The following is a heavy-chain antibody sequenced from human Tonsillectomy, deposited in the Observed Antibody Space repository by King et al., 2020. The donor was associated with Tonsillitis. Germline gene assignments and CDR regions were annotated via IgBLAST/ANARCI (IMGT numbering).Heavy chain of an antibody. CDR1: EFTFSISW. D-gene: IGHD3-22*01. J-gene: IGHJ4*02. CDR2: IRPHGSEK. CDR3: ARDHAYSSFDY. V-gene: IGHV3-7*04. Sequence: VQLVESGGGLVQPGGALKLSCAASEFTFSISWMTGVRPAPGKGLQWVATIRPHGSEKYYADSVRGRFTVSRDNAKNSLELQMNSLRSEDTALYYCARDHAYSSFDYWGQGTLVTVSS.